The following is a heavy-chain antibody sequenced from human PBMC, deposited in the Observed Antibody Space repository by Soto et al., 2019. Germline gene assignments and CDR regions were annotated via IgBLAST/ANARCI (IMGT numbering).Heavy chain of an antibody. CDR2: IIPIFGTA. CDR1: GGTFSSYA. CDR3: ARAGRVVVAATPGAFDI. J-gene: IGHJ3*02. D-gene: IGHD2-15*01. V-gene: IGHV1-69*06. Sequence: VQLVQSGAEVKQPGSSVKVSCKASGGTFSSYAISWVRQAPGQGLEWMGGIIPIFGTANYAQKFQGRVTITADKSTSTAYMELSSLRSEDTAVYYCARAGRVVVAATPGAFDIWGQGTMVTVSS.